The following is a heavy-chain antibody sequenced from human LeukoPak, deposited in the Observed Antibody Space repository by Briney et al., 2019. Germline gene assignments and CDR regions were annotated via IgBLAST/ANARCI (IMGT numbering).Heavy chain of an antibody. V-gene: IGHV4-39*07. CDR1: GGSISTGSYY. J-gene: IGHJ3*02. D-gene: IGHD7-27*01. Sequence: ASETLSLTCTVSGGSISTGSYYWGWIRQPPGKGLEWIGSMYYSESTYYNPSLKSRVAISVDTSKNQFSLKLSSVTAADTAVYYCARHPGEYDAFDIWGQGTLVTVSS. CDR3: ARHPGEYDAFDI. CDR2: MYYSEST.